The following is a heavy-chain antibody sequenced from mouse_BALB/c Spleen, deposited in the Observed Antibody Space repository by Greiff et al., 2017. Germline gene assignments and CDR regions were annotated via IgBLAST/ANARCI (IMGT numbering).Heavy chain of an antibody. CDR2: ISSGGSYT. V-gene: IGHV5-6-4*01. Sequence: EVKLMESGGGLVKPGGSLKLSCAASGFTFSSYTMSWVRQTPEKRLEWVATISSGGSYTYYPDSVKGRFTISRDNAKNTLYLQMSSLKSEGTAMYYCTRDLDYWGQGTTLTVSS. J-gene: IGHJ2*01. CDR1: GFTFSSYT. CDR3: TRDLDY.